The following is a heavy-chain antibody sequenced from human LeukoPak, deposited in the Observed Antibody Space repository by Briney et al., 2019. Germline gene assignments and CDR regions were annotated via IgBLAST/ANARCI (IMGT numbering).Heavy chain of an antibody. V-gene: IGHV1-46*01. Sequence: ASVKVSCKASGHTFTNYGITWVRQAPGQGLEWMGLINPSGGTTRYAQKFQGRVTMTRDLSTSTDYMELSSLRSDDTAVYFCARDNSVGDYAWWFDPWGQGTLVTVSS. CDR2: INPSGGTT. CDR1: GHTFTNYG. CDR3: ARDNSVGDYAWWFDP. D-gene: IGHD1-26*01. J-gene: IGHJ5*02.